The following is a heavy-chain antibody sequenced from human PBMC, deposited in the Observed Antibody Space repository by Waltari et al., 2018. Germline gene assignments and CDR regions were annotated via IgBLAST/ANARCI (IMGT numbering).Heavy chain of an antibody. J-gene: IGHJ3*02. Sequence: EVQLVESGGGLVKPGGSLRLSCAASGFSFSTYTMNWVRQAPGKGLEWVSSISTTANYMYYGDSVKGRFTISRDSARNSLYLQMHSLRAEDTAIYYCARNIYIYNFDAFDIWGQGTMVTVSS. V-gene: IGHV3-21*02. CDR3: ARNIYIYNFDAFDI. CDR2: ISTTANYM. D-gene: IGHD1-1*01. CDR1: GFSFSTYT.